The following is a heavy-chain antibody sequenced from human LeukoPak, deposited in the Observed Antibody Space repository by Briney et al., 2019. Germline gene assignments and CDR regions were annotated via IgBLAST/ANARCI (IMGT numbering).Heavy chain of an antibody. Sequence: ASVKVSCKASGYTFTSYGINWVRQAPGQGLEWMGWISAYNSNTNYAQKLQGRVTMTTDTSTSTAYMELRSLRSDDTAVYYCARGGGRITMVRGDYINYYYYMDVWGKGTTVTVSS. V-gene: IGHV1-18*01. CDR2: ISAYNSNT. CDR1: GYTFTSYG. J-gene: IGHJ6*03. D-gene: IGHD3-10*01. CDR3: ARGGGRITMVRGDYINYYYYMDV.